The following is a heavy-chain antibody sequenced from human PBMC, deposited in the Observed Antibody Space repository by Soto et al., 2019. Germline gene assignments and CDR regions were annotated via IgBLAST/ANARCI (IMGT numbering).Heavy chain of an antibody. V-gene: IGHV4-59*08. Sequence: QVQLQESGPGLVKPSETLSLTCTVSGGSISSYYWSWIRQPPGKGLEWIGYIYYSGSTNYNPSLKSRVTISVDTSKNQFSLKLSSVTAADTAVYYCANGYDQNIFDYWGQGTLVTFSS. J-gene: IGHJ4*02. CDR3: ANGYDQNIFDY. CDR1: GGSISSYY. CDR2: IYYSGST. D-gene: IGHD5-12*01.